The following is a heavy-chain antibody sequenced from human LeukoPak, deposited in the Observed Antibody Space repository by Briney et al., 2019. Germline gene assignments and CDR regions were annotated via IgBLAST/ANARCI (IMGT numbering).Heavy chain of an antibody. J-gene: IGHJ4*02. CDR2: IIPILGIA. V-gene: IGHV1-69*04. Sequence: ASVKVSCKASGYTFTGYYMHWVRQAPGQGLEWMGRIIPILGIANYAQKFQGRVTITADKSTSTAYMELSSLRSEDTAVYYCARDLAAAGTLGYWGQGTLVTVSS. D-gene: IGHD6-13*01. CDR1: GYTFTGYY. CDR3: ARDLAAAGTLGY.